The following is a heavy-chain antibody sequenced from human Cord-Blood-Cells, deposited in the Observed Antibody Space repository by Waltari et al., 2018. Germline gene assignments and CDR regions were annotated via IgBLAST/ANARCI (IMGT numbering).Heavy chain of an antibody. V-gene: IGHV4-30-4*01. Sequence: QVHLPDSGPRLVKPSQPLSFTCPVSVRPLRSGHLYWSLLRQPPGKGLEWIGYIYYSGSTYYNPSLKSRVTISVDTSKNQFSLKLSSVTAADTAVYYCARAPVDEGIDYWGQGTLVTVSS. J-gene: IGHJ4*02. CDR2: IYYSGST. D-gene: IGHD2-15*01. CDR3: ARAPVDEGIDY. CDR1: VRPLRSGHLY.